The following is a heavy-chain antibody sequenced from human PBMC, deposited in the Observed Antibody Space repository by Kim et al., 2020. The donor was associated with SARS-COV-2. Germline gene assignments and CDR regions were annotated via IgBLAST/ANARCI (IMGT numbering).Heavy chain of an antibody. Sequence: GGSLRLSCAASGFTFSSYAMSWVRQAPGKGLEWVSSISGIGGSTYYADSVKGRLTISRDNSKNTMYLQMSSLRADDTAVYYCARGGLGSPAWAYWGQGTLVTVSS. V-gene: IGHV3-23*01. CDR2: ISGIGGST. CDR3: ARGGLGSPAWAY. J-gene: IGHJ4*02. CDR1: GFTFSSYA. D-gene: IGHD2-15*01.